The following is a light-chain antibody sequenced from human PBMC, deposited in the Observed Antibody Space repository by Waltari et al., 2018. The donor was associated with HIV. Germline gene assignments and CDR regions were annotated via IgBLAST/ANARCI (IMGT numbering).Light chain of an antibody. CDR2: WAS. Sequence: DIVMTQSPDSLTVSLGVRATMNCKSSQSLLYSSNNKNYLAWYQQKPGQPPKLLIYWASTRESGVPDRFSGSGSGTDFTLTISSLQAEDVAVYYCQQYYITPYTFGQGTKLEIK. V-gene: IGKV4-1*01. CDR1: QSLLYSSNNKNY. CDR3: QQYYITPYT. J-gene: IGKJ2*01.